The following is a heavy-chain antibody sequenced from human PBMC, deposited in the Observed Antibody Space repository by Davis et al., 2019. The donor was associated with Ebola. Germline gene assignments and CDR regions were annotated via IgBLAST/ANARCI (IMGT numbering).Heavy chain of an antibody. CDR3: ARDPYYYDSSGYYYPFDY. CDR2: IYYSGST. V-gene: IGHV4-59*12. J-gene: IGHJ4*02. CDR1: GGSITNYY. Sequence: MPSETLSLTCSVSGGSITNYYWSWIRQPPGKGLEWIGYIYYSGSTIYNPSLKSRVTISVDTSKNQFSLKLSSVTAADTAVYYCARDPYYYDSSGYYYPFDYWGQGTLVTVSS. D-gene: IGHD3-22*01.